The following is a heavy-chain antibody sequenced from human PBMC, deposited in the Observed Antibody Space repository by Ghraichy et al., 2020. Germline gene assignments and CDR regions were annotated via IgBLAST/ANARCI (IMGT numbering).Heavy chain of an antibody. CDR2: IYYSGST. CDR1: GGSISSYY. D-gene: IGHD1-20*01. J-gene: IGHJ4*02. V-gene: IGHV4-59*01. CDR3: ARVLGGEYNWNYVDY. Sequence: ESLNISCTVSGGSISSYYWSWIRQPPGKGLEWIGYIYYSGSTNYNPSLKSRVTISVDTSKNQFSLKLSSVTAADTAVYYCARVLGGEYNWNYVDYWGQGTLVTVSS.